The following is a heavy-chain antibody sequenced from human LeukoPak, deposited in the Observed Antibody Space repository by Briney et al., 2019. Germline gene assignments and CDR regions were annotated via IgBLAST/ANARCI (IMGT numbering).Heavy chain of an antibody. CDR1: GFTVSSNY. CDR2: IYSGGST. CDR3: ARSNDAFDI. D-gene: IGHD5/OR15-5a*01. V-gene: IGHV3-53*01. J-gene: IGHJ3*02. Sequence: TGGSLRLSCAASGFTVSSNYMNWVRQAPGKGLEWVSIIYSGGSTFYAGSVKGRFTISRDNSKNTLHLQMNSLRAEDTAVYYCARSNDAFDIWGQGTMVTVSS.